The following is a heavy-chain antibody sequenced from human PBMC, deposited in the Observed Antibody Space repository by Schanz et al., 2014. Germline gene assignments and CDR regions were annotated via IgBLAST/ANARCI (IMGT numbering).Heavy chain of an antibody. J-gene: IGHJ4*02. CDR1: GFTFSSYA. CDR3: AAHETLSTTACYPS. D-gene: IGHD2-2*01. V-gene: IGHV3-23*01. Sequence: EVPLLESGGGLVQPGGSLRLSCAASGFTFSSYAMSWVRQAPGKGLEWVSAISGSGGDTYYADSVKGRFTISRDNSKNTLYLQMNSLRAEDTAVYYCAAHETLSTTACYPSWGQGTLVAVSS. CDR2: ISGSGGDT.